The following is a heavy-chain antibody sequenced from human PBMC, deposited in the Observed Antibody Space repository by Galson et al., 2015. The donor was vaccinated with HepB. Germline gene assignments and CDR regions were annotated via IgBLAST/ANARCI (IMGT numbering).Heavy chain of an antibody. CDR1: GYTFTSYG. J-gene: IGHJ6*02. CDR2: ISAYNGNT. D-gene: IGHD2-21*02. CDR3: ANGGDRDCGGDCYLIYYYGMDV. Sequence: QSGAEVKEPGASVKVSCKASGYTFTSYGISWVRQAPGQGLEWMGWISAYNGNTNYAQKLQGRVTITADKSTSTAYMELSSLRSEDTAVYYCANGGDRDCGGDCYLIYYYGMDVRGQGTTVTVSS. V-gene: IGHV1-18*01.